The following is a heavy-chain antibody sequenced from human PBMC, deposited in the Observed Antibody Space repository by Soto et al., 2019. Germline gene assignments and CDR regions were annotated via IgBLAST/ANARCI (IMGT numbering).Heavy chain of an antibody. D-gene: IGHD2-2*01. V-gene: IGHV4-34*01. J-gene: IGHJ4*02. CDR2: INHSGST. Sequence: SETLSLTCTVSGGSISSYYWSWIRQPPGKGLEWIGEINHSGSTNYNPSLKSRVTISVDTSKNQFSLKLSSVTAADTAVYYCASLPGHCSSTSCYAGYFDYWGQGTLVTVSS. CDR3: ASLPGHCSSTSCYAGYFDY. CDR1: GGSISSYY.